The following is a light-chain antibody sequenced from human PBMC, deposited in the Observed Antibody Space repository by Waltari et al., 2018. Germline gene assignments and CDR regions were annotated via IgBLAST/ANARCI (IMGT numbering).Light chain of an antibody. CDR2: DAT. J-gene: IGKJ1*01. CDR3: QKYGTLPAT. V-gene: IGKV3-20*01. Sequence: DIFLTQSPGTLSLSPGEGATPSCRASQSISRFLAWYQQKPGQAHRHLIYDATTRATGIPDMFSGSGSGTDFSLTISRLGPEDFAVYYCQKYGTLPATFGQGTKVEIK. CDR1: QSISRF.